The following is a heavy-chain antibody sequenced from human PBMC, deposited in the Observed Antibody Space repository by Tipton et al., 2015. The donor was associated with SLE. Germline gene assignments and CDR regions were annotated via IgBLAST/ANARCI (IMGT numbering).Heavy chain of an antibody. CDR1: GGSISSYY. CDR2: IYYSGST. V-gene: IGHV4-59*01. Sequence: TLSLTCTVSGGSISSYYWSWIRQPPGKGLEWIGYIYYSGSTNYNPSLKSRVTISVGTSKNQFSLKLSSVTAADTAVYYCARGNPSLFDYWGQGTLVTVSS. J-gene: IGHJ4*02. CDR3: ARGNPSLFDY. D-gene: IGHD1-14*01.